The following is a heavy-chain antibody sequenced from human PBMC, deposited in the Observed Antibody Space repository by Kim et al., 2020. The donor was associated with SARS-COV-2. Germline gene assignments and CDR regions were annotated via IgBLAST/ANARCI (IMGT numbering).Heavy chain of an antibody. CDR2: IRSKAYGGTT. V-gene: IGHV3-49*03. D-gene: IGHD1-26*01. J-gene: IGHJ6*02. CDR1: GFTFGDYA. CDR3: TRDLGVKYYYYGMDV. Sequence: GGSLRLSCTASGFTFGDYAMSWFRQAPGKGLEWVGFIRSKAYGGTTEYAASVKGRFTISKDDSNSIAYLQMNSLTTEDTAVYYCTRDLGVKYYYYGMDVWGQGTTVTVSS.